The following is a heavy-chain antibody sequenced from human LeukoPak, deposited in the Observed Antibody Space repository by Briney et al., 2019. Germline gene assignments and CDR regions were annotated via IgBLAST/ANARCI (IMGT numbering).Heavy chain of an antibody. CDR3: ARGGILSSSSPPNYYYYYYYMDV. Sequence: SETLSLTCTVSGGSISSYYWSWIRQPPGKGLEWIGYISYSGNTNYNPSLKSRVTISVDTSKNQFSLKLTSVTAADTAVYYCARGGILSSSSPPNYYYYYYYMDVWGKGTTVTVSS. D-gene: IGHD6-6*01. CDR2: ISYSGNT. V-gene: IGHV4-59*12. CDR1: GGSISSYY. J-gene: IGHJ6*03.